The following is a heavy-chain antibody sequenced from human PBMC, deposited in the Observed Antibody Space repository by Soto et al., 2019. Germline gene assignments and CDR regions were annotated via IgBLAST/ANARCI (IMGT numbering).Heavy chain of an antibody. Sequence: QVQLVQSGAEVKKPGASVKVSCKASGYSFTDYHVHWVRQAPGQGLEWLGRINPKSGGTSTAQKFQGWVTMTRDTSINTAYMDLTRLRSDDKAVYYCARGHSTDCSNGVCSFFYNHEMDVWGQGTPITV. CDR2: INPKSGGT. CDR3: ARGHSTDCSNGVCSFFYNHEMDV. CDR1: GYSFTDYH. J-gene: IGHJ6*02. V-gene: IGHV1-2*04. D-gene: IGHD2-8*01.